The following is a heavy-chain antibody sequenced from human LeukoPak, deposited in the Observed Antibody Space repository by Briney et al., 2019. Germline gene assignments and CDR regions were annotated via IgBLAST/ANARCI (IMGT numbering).Heavy chain of an antibody. J-gene: IGHJ6*02. Sequence: ASVKVSCKASGYTLTSYGISWVRQAPGQGLEWMGWISAYNGNTNYAQKLQGRVTMTTDTSTSTAYMELRSLRSDDTAVYYCARASYSGYFSYYYYGMDVWGQGTTVTVSS. CDR2: ISAYNGNT. V-gene: IGHV1-18*01. D-gene: IGHD5-12*01. CDR1: GYTLTSYG. CDR3: ARASYSGYFSYYYYGMDV.